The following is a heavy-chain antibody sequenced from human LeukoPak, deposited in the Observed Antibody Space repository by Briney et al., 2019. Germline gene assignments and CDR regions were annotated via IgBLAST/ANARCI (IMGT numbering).Heavy chain of an antibody. CDR2: ISSSNSYT. D-gene: IGHD4-17*01. CDR1: GFTFSDYY. Sequence: PGGSLRLSCAASGFTFSDYYMSWIRQAPGKGLEWVSYISSSNSYTNYADSVKGRFTISRDNAKNSLYLQMNSLRAEDTAVYYCARDKVYGDYGDYWGQGTLVTVSS. V-gene: IGHV3-11*05. J-gene: IGHJ4*02. CDR3: ARDKVYGDYGDY.